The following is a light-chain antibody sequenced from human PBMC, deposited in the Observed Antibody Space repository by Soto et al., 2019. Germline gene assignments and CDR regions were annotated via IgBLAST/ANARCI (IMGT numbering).Light chain of an antibody. Sequence: ESVLTQSPGTLSLSPGERATLSCRASQTVIKNYLAWYQRKPGQAPRLLIYGASNRATGIPDRFSGGGSGTAFTLTISRLEAEDSALYYCQKYETSPYTFGQGTKLEIK. V-gene: IGKV3-20*01. CDR3: QKYETSPYT. CDR1: QTVIKNY. CDR2: GAS. J-gene: IGKJ2*01.